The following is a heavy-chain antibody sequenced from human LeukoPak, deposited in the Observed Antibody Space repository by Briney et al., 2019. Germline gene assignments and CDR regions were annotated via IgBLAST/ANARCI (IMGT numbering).Heavy chain of an antibody. Sequence: PSETLSLTCTVSGGSISSYYWSWIRQPPGKGLEWIGYIYYSGSTNYNPSLKSRVTISVDTSKNQFSLKLSPVTAADTAVYYCARAHSIAVAADTLDYWGQGTLVTVSS. CDR1: GGSISSYY. J-gene: IGHJ4*02. CDR2: IYYSGST. CDR3: ARAHSIAVAADTLDY. V-gene: IGHV4-59*01. D-gene: IGHD6-19*01.